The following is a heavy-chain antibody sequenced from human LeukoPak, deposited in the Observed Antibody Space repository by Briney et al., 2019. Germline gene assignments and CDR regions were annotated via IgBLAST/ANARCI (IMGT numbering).Heavy chain of an antibody. V-gene: IGHV4-39*07. D-gene: IGHD6-6*01. J-gene: IGHJ6*03. Sequence: SETLSLTCSVSGGSIRSTIYYWGWIRQPPGKGLEWIGNIYYSGSTYYNPSLKSRVTISVDRSKNQFSLKLSSVTAADTAVYYCARAGVGVLVGSSDYYYYYMDVWGKGTTVTVSS. CDR3: ARAGVGVLVGSSDYYYYYMDV. CDR1: GGSIRSTIYY. CDR2: IYYSGST.